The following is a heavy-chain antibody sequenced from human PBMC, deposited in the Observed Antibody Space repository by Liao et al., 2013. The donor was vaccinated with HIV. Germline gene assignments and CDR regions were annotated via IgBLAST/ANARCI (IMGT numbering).Heavy chain of an antibody. CDR3: AREGKWLPGYFDS. D-gene: IGHD3-22*01. CDR1: GGSISSNSYYY. V-gene: IGHV4-39*07. Sequence: QLQLQESGPGLVKPSETLSLTCTVSGGSISSNSYYYWGWIRQPPGKGLEWIGEINHSGKTNYSPSLESRVTLSIDTSKHQVSLKVRSVTAADTAVYFCAREGKWLPGYFDSWGQGTLLTVSS. J-gene: IGHJ4*02. CDR2: INHSGKT.